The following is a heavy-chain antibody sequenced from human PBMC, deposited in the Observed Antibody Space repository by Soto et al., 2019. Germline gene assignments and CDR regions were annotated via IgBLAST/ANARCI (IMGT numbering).Heavy chain of an antibody. CDR1: GGTFSSYG. V-gene: IGHV1-69*05. D-gene: IGHD4-4*01. J-gene: IGHJ6*03. Sequence: ASVKVSCKASGGTFSSYGISWVRQAPGQGLEWMGGISPIFGKANYAQKFQGRVTITTVESTSTAYMELISLRSEDTDVSYFSCAPMTTVTPSYYYYMDVWGKGTTVTVSS. CDR3: SCAPMTTVTPSYYYYMDV. CDR2: ISPIFGKA.